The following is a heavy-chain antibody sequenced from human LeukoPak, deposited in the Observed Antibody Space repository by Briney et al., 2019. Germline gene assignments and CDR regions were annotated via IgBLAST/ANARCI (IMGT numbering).Heavy chain of an antibody. CDR1: GFTFSNYA. J-gene: IGHJ5*02. D-gene: IGHD5-24*01. Sequence: GGSLRLSCAASGFTFSNYALSWVRQAPGMGLEWVSSISGNGVNTYYADSVRGRFTISRDNPKNTLYLQMNSLRAEDTAIYYCAKEMATSSTFRWFDRWGQGALVIVSS. V-gene: IGHV3-23*01. CDR2: ISGNGVNT. CDR3: AKEMATSSTFRWFDR.